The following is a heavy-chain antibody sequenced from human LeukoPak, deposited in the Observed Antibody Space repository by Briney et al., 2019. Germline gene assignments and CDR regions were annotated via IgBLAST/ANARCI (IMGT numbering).Heavy chain of an antibody. J-gene: IGHJ4*02. CDR1: GFIFSSSA. V-gene: IGHV3-23*01. CDR2: IGSDNAP. Sequence: GGSLRLSCAASGFIFSSSAISWVRQAPGKGLQWVSAIGSDNAPYYADSVKGRFTISSDNAKNTVYLQMDSLRVEDTAVYYCVRAPAGLLNFEGDPWVFWGQGALVTVSS. CDR3: VRAPAGLLNFEGDPWVF. D-gene: IGHD2-2*01.